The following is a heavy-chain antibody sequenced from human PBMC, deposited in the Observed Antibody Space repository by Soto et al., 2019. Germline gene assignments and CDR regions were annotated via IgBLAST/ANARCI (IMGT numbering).Heavy chain of an antibody. CDR1: GYSFITYW. Sequence: GESLKISCKTSGYSFITYWVAWVRRKPGKGLEWMGTFYPGDSTSTYSPSFQGQVTISVDKSISTAYLHLSSLKASDTAMYYCARIIGYCRNNDCSWTFDIWGQGTTVTVSS. CDR2: FYPGDSTS. CDR3: ARIIGYCRNNDCSWTFDI. J-gene: IGHJ3*02. D-gene: IGHD2-2*03. V-gene: IGHV5-51*01.